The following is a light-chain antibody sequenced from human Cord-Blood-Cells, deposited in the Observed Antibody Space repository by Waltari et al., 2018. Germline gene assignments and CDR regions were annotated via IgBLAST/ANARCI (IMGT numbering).Light chain of an antibody. CDR2: AAS. J-gene: IGKJ2*01. V-gene: IGKV1-39*01. Sequence: DIQMTQSPSSLSASVGDRVTITCRASQSISSYLNWYQQKPGKAPKLLIYAASSLQSGVPSRFSGIGSGTDFTLTISSLQPEDFATYYCHQSYSTPRYTFGQGTKLEIK. CDR3: HQSYSTPRYT. CDR1: QSISSY.